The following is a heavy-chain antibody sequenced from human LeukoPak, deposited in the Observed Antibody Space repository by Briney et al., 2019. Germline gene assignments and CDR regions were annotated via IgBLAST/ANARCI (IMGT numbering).Heavy chain of an antibody. D-gene: IGHD3-22*01. V-gene: IGHV4-39*07. CDR2: IYYSGST. J-gene: IGHJ4*02. CDR3: ARGHPITMIPHDY. CDR1: GGSISSSSYY. Sequence: PSETLSLTCTVSGGSISSSSYYWGWIRQPPGKGLEWIGSIYYSGSTYYNPSLKSRVTISVDTSKNQFSLKLSSVTAADTAVYYCARGHPITMIPHDYWGQGTLVTVSS.